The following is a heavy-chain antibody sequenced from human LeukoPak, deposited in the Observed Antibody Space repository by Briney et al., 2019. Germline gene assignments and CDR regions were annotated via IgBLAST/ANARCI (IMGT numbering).Heavy chain of an antibody. J-gene: IGHJ4*02. CDR3: ARGASARY. CDR1: GYTFTGYY. V-gene: IGHV1-2*02. CDR2: INANSGGT. Sequence: ASVKVSCKASGYTFTGYYIHCVRQAPEQGLQWMGWINANSGGTNYAQKFQGRVTLTRDTSISTAYMELNKLRSDDTAVYYCARGASARYWGQGTLVTVSS.